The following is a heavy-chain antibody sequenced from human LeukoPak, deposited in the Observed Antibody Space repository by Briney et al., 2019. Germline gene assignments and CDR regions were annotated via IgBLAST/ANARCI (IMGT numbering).Heavy chain of an antibody. CDR2: IYSGGST. D-gene: IGHD2-2*01. Sequence: GGFLRLSFAASGFTVSSNYMSWVRQAPGKGLEWVSVIYSGGSTYYADSVKGRFTISRDNSKNTLYLQMNSLRAEDAAVYYCARDILGYCSSTSCPDYWGQGTLVSVSS. CDR3: ARDILGYCSSTSCPDY. J-gene: IGHJ4*02. CDR1: GFTVSSNY. V-gene: IGHV3-66*01.